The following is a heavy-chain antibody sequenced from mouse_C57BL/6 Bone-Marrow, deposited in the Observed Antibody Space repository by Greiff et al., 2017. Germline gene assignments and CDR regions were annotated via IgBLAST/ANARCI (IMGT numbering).Heavy chain of an antibody. CDR2: IDPNSGGT. V-gene: IGHV1-72*01. D-gene: IGHD1-1*01. J-gene: IGHJ2*01. CDR1: GYTFTSYW. CDR3: AREAHAIIPYDFDY. Sequence: QVQLQQPGAELVKPGASVKLSCKASGYTFTSYWMHWVKQRPGRGLEWIGRIDPNSGGTKYNEKFKSKATLTVAKPSSPAYMQLSSLTPEDSAVYYCAREAHAIIPYDFDYWGQGTTLTVSS.